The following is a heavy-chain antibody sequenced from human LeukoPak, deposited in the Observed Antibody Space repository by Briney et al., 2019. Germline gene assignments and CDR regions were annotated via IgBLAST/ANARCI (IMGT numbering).Heavy chain of an antibody. Sequence: PSETLSLTCAVYGGSFSGYYWSWIRQPPGKGLEWIGEINHSGSTNYNPSLKSRVTISVDTSKNQFSLKLSSVTAADTAVYYCARVVHGIVVVVAATRGYFDYWGQGTLVTVSS. CDR2: INHSGST. J-gene: IGHJ4*02. CDR3: ARVVHGIVVVVAATRGYFDY. CDR1: GGSFSGYY. D-gene: IGHD2-15*01. V-gene: IGHV4-34*01.